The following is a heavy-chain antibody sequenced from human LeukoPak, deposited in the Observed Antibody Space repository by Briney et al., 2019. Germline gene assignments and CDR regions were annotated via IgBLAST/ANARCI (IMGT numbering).Heavy chain of an antibody. CDR1: EFTFSTFG. J-gene: IGHJ4*01. CDR2: IQYDDSIE. V-gene: IGHV3-30*02. CDR3: AKDQGVVGSYDY. Sequence: GGSLRLSCAATEFTFSTFGMNWVRQAPDKGLEWVAFIQYDDSIEYYADSVKGRFTISRDNSKNTLYLQMNSLRGDDTAVYYCAKDQGVVGSYDYWGHGTLVTVSS. D-gene: IGHD3-10*01.